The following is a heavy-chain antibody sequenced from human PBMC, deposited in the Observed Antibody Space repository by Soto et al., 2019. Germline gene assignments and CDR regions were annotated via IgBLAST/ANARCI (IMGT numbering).Heavy chain of an antibody. CDR2: IYHSGSA. CDR1: GYSIRNGYY. CDR3: AGASPSSWYDY. Sequence: SETLSLTCSVSGYSIRNGYYWVWIRQPPGKGLEWIGSIYHSGSAYYNPSLKSRVTISVDTSRNQFSLKLSSVTASDTAIYYCAGASPSSWYDYWGQGTLVTVSS. D-gene: IGHD6-13*01. J-gene: IGHJ4*02. V-gene: IGHV4-38-2*02.